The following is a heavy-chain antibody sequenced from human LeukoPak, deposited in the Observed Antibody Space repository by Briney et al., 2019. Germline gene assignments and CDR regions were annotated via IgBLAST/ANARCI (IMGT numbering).Heavy chain of an antibody. CDR1: GGSISSYY. CDR2: ICSSGST. J-gene: IGHJ4*02. V-gene: IGHV4-4*07. D-gene: IGHD6-13*01. Sequence: SETLSLTCSVSGGSISSYYWSWVRQPAGKGLEWIGRICSSGSTYYNPSLNSRVTMSVDTSNNQFSLRLTSVTAADTAVYYCARGTTAAAGIFDCWGQGTLVTVSS. CDR3: ARGTTAAAGIFDC.